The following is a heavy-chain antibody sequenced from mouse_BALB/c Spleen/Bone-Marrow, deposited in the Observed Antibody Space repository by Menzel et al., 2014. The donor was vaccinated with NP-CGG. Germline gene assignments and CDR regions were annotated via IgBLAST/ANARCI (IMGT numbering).Heavy chain of an antibody. Sequence: EVQLQESGGGLVQPGGSLRLSCATSGFTFTDYYMSWVRQPPGKALEWLGFIRYKANGYTTEYSASVKGRFTISRDNSQSILYLQMNTLRAEDSATYYCARDRGGLLHDYWGQGTTLTVSS. J-gene: IGHJ2*01. CDR1: GFTFTDYY. V-gene: IGHV7-3*02. CDR3: ARDRGGLLHDY. CDR2: IRYKANGYTT. D-gene: IGHD1-1*01.